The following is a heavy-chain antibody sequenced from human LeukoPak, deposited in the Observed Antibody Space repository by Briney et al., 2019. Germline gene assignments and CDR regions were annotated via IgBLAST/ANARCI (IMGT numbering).Heavy chain of an antibody. D-gene: IGHD6-6*01. CDR3: AKLEYSSSLLAVI. CDR1: GFTFSSYG. V-gene: IGHV3-30*02. J-gene: IGHJ4*02. CDR2: IRYDGSNK. Sequence: GGSLRLSCAASGFTFSSYGMRWVRQAPGKGLEWVAFIRYDGSNKYYADSVKGRFTISRDNSKNTLYLQMNSLRAEDTAVYYCAKLEYSSSLLAVICGQGTLVTVSS.